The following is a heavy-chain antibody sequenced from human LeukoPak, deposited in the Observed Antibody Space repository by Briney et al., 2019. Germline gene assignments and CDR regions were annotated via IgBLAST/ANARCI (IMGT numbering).Heavy chain of an antibody. CDR2: INPYSGDT. CDR3: VIFDAVGYPFDY. D-gene: IGHD3-22*01. CDR1: GYTFTDYY. Sequence: GASVKVSCKTSGYTFTDYYIHWVRQAPGQGLEWMGWINPYSGDTNYAPKFQGGVTMTRDTSSSTAYMELSRLRSDDTALYYCVIFDAVGYPFDYWGQGTLVTVSS. V-gene: IGHV1-2*02. J-gene: IGHJ4*02.